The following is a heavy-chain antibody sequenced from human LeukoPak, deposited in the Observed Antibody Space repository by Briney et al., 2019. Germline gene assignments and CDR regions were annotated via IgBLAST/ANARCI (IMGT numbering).Heavy chain of an antibody. Sequence: QAGGSLRLSCVVSGLSFNKDVMSWFRQAPGKGLEWVAVISYDGSNKYYADSVKGRFTISRDNSKNTLYLQMNSLRAEDTAVYYCARGLYDFWSGYYAWGQGTLVTVSS. CDR2: ISYDGSNK. CDR3: ARGLYDFWSGYYA. J-gene: IGHJ4*02. D-gene: IGHD3-3*01. CDR1: GLSFNKDV. V-gene: IGHV3-30-3*01.